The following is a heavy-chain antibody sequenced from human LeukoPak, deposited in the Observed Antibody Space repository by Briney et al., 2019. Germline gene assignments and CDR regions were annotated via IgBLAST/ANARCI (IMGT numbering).Heavy chain of an antibody. Sequence: GASVKVPCKASGYTFTSYARHWVRQAPGQRLEWMGWINAGNGNTKYSQKFQGRVTITRDTSASTAYMELSSLRSEDTAVYYCGAITVRYYYGMDVWGQGTTVTVSS. CDR2: INAGNGNT. CDR1: GYTFTSYA. CDR3: GAITVRYYYGMDV. D-gene: IGHD1-14*01. V-gene: IGHV1-3*01. J-gene: IGHJ6*02.